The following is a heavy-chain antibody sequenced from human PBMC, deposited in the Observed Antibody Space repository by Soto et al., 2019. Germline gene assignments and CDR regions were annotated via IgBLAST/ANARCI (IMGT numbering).Heavy chain of an antibody. CDR3: ARAPHFPGRAFDI. Sequence: QVQLQESGPGLVKPSQTLSLTCTVSGGSISSGGYYWSWIRQHPGKGLEWIGYIYYSGSPYYNPSLNSRVTIPVDTSKHQFPLKLSSVTAADTAVYYCARAPHFPGRAFDIWGQGTMVTVSS. CDR1: GGSISSGGYY. V-gene: IGHV4-31*03. CDR2: IYYSGSP. J-gene: IGHJ3*02.